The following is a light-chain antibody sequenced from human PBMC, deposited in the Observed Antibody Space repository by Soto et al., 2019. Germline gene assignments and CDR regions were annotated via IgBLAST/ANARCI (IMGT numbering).Light chain of an antibody. CDR3: SSYTSSSTLV. J-gene: IGLJ1*01. V-gene: IGLV2-14*01. CDR2: GVS. CDR1: SSDIGGYNY. Sequence: QSALTQPASVSGSPGQSITISCTGTSSDIGGYNYVSWYQHHPGKAPKLMISGVSNRPSGVSNRFSGSKSGNTASLTISGLQAEDEADYYCSSYTSSSTLVFGSGTKVTVL.